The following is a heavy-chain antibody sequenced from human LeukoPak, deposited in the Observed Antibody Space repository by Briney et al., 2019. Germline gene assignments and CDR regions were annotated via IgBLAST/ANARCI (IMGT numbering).Heavy chain of an antibody. J-gene: IGHJ3*02. Sequence: SETLSLTCTVSGGSISSYYWSWIRQPPGKGLEWIGYIYYSGSTNYNPSLKSRVTISVDTSKNQFSLKLSSVTAADTAVYYCARYRDTAAKHAFDIWGQGTMVTVSS. CDR1: GGSISSYY. CDR3: ARYRDTAAKHAFDI. D-gene: IGHD2-2*01. CDR2: IYYSGST. V-gene: IGHV4-59*01.